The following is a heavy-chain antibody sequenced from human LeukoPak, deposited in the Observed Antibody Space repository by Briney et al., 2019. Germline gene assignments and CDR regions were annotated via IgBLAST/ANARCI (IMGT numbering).Heavy chain of an antibody. J-gene: IGHJ3*02. CDR1: GYTFTSYG. V-gene: IGHV1-18*01. CDR2: ISAYNGNT. Sequence: VASVKVSCKASGYTFTSYGISWVRQAPGQGLEWMGWISAYNGNTNYAQKLQGRVTMTTDTSTSTAYMELRSLRSDDTAVYYCARAAARYCSSTSCPGRAFDIWGQGTMVTVSS. CDR3: ARAAARYCSSTSCPGRAFDI. D-gene: IGHD2-2*01.